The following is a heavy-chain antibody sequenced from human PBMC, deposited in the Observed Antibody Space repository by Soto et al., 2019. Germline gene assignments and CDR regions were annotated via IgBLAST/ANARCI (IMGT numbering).Heavy chain of an antibody. V-gene: IGHV4-38-2*01. CDR3: TRGAGAPWVRFDS. CDR2: MSYSAKT. J-gene: IGHJ4*02. D-gene: IGHD3-16*01. Sequence: SETLSLTCGVAGYSITSGFYWGWVLQSPGKGLEWIGSMSYSAKTFYHPSLASRLSIAVDTSKNQFSMRLTAVTAADTALYYCTRGAGAPWVRFDSWGQGTLVTVS. CDR1: GYSITSGFY.